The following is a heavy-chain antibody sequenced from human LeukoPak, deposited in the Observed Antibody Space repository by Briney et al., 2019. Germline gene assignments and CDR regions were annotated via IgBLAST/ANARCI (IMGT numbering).Heavy chain of an antibody. D-gene: IGHD1-26*01. Sequence: SETLSLTCAVYGGSFSGYYWSWIRQPPGKGLEWIGEINHSGSTNYNPSLKSRVTISVDTSKNQFSLKLRSLTAADTAVYYCARGPGATRASVAFDIWGQGTMVTVSS. CDR2: INHSGST. CDR1: GGSFSGYY. J-gene: IGHJ3*02. CDR3: ARGPGATRASVAFDI. V-gene: IGHV4-34*01.